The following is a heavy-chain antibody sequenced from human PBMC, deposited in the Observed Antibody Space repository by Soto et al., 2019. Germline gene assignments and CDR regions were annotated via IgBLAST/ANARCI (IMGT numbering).Heavy chain of an antibody. CDR2: ISASGGST. CDR1: GFTFSSYA. CDR3: AKVLSSGSYSGALEY. J-gene: IGHJ4*02. V-gene: IGHV3-23*01. Sequence: GGSLRLSCAASGFTFSSYAMSWVRQAPGKWLEWVSAISASGGSTYADSVKGRFTISRDNSKNTLYLQMNSLRVEDTAVYYCAKVLSSGSYSGALEYWGQGXLVTVSS. D-gene: IGHD1-26*01.